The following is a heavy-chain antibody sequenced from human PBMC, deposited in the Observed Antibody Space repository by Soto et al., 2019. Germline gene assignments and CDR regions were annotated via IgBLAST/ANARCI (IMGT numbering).Heavy chain of an antibody. Sequence: QVQLQESGPGLVKASETLSLTCTVSGALISSGVYFWSWIRQPPGKALEWIGYIYYTGSTKYTPSLKSRVTLSVDTSRNQFSLSLNSVTAADTAVYYCVREGRRGTTEYYFDYWGQGTLATVSS. J-gene: IGHJ4*02. D-gene: IGHD4-17*01. CDR3: VREGRRGTTEYYFDY. V-gene: IGHV4-61*08. CDR1: GALISSGVYF. CDR2: IYYTGST.